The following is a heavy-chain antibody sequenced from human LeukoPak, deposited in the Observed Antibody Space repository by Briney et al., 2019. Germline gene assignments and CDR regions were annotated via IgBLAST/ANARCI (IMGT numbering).Heavy chain of an antibody. V-gene: IGHV4-39*07. D-gene: IGHD3-10*01. CDR2: IYYSGST. CDR3: ARDYGTGSGSWNWFDP. J-gene: IGHJ5*02. CDR1: GGSISSSSYY. Sequence: SETLSLTCTVSGGSISSSSYYWGWIRQPPGKGLEWIGSIYYSGSTYYNPSLKSRVTISVDTSKNQFSLKLSSVTAADTAVYYCARDYGTGSGSWNWFDPWGQGTLVTVSS.